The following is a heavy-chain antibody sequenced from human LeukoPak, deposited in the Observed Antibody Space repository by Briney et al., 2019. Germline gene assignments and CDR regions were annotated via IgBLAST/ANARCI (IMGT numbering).Heavy chain of an antibody. D-gene: IGHD3-22*01. CDR1: GYTFTGYY. J-gene: IGHJ4*02. CDR2: INPNSGGT. CDR3: ATPPYYYDSSGYSHDY. Sequence: GASVKVSCKASGYTFTGYYIHWVRQAPGQGLEWMGWINPNSGGTNFAQSFQGRVTMTRDTSISTAYMDLSRLRSDDTAVYYCATPPYYYDSSGYSHDYWGQGTLVTVSS. V-gene: IGHV1-2*02.